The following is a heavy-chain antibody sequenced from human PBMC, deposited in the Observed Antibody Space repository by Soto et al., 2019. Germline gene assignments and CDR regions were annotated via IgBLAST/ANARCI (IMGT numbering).Heavy chain of an antibody. CDR2: ISSSSSYI. J-gene: IGHJ4*02. CDR3: ARDTGYHFEY. Sequence: GGSLRLSCAASGFTFTNHNMNWVRQAPGKGLEWVSSISSSSSYIYYADSVKGRFTISRDNAKNSLYLQMNSLRAEDTAVYYCARDTGYHFEYWGQGTLVTVSS. D-gene: IGHD3-9*01. V-gene: IGHV3-21*01. CDR1: GFTFTNHN.